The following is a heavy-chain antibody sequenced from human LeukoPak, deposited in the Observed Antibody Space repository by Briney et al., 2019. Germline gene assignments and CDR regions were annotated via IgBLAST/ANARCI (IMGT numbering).Heavy chain of an antibody. D-gene: IGHD3-22*01. CDR2: ISSSSSYI. J-gene: IGHJ5*02. CDR3: ARDRWLSTEYYYDSSGLTDVLFDP. V-gene: IGHV3-21*01. Sequence: GGSLRLSCAASGFTFSSYAMSWVRQAPGKGLEWVSSISSSSSYIYYADSVKGRFTISRDNAKNSLYLQMNGLRAEDTAVYYCARDRWLSTEYYYDSSGLTDVLFDPWGQGTLVTVSS. CDR1: GFTFSSYA.